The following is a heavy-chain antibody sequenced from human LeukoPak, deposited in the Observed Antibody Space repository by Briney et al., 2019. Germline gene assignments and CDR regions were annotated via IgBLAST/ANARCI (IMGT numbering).Heavy chain of an antibody. CDR1: GYTFTSYG. D-gene: IGHD3-10*01. CDR3: ARDFRGVRGVPYSFDY. V-gene: IGHV1-18*01. CDR2: ISAYNGNT. Sequence: GASVKVSCKASGYTFTSYGISWVRQAPGQGLEWMGWISAYNGNTNYAQKLQGRVTMTTGTSTSTAYMELRSLRSDDTAVYYCARDFRGVRGVPYSFDYWGQGTLVTVSS. J-gene: IGHJ4*02.